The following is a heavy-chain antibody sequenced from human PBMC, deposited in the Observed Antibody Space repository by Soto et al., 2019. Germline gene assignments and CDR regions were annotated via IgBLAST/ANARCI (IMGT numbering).Heavy chain of an antibody. D-gene: IGHD3-10*01. Sequence: QIQLAQSGGEVKRPGASVKVSCKTSGYTFSSYTVAWVRQAPGQGLKWLGWISPDDGNTEYEQKFQGRVTMPADTVTNNANMELRSLKYDDTAVYYWARVEAPFGESLHWGQGTPVTVSA. CDR3: ARVEAPFGESLH. CDR2: ISPDDGNT. V-gene: IGHV1-18*01. CDR1: GYTFSSYT. J-gene: IGHJ4*02.